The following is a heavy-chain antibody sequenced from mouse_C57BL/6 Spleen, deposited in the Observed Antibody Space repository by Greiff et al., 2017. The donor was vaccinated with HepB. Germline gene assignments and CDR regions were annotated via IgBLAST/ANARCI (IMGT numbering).Heavy chain of an antibody. D-gene: IGHD5-1-1*01. Sequence: QVQLQQSGAELARPGASVKLSCKASGYTFTSYGISWVKQRTGQGLEWIGEIYPRSGNTYYNEKFKGKATLTADKSSSTAYMELRSLTSEDSAVYFCAREENYTKGYYAMDYWGQGTSVTVSS. CDR2: IYPRSGNT. J-gene: IGHJ4*01. V-gene: IGHV1-81*01. CDR1: GYTFTSYG. CDR3: AREENYTKGYYAMDY.